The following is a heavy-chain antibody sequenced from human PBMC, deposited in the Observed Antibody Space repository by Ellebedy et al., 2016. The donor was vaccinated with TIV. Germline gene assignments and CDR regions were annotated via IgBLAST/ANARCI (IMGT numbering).Heavy chain of an antibody. D-gene: IGHD3-10*01. CDR1: GYTFNNYG. CDR2: IIPIFKTP. Sequence: SVKVSCXASGYTFNNYGISWVRQAPGQGLEWMGGIIPIFKTPIYAQTFQGRVTISADESTSTAYMEMSSLKSEDTAVYYCARAKTSLTMVRGVYGMDVWGQGTTVTVSS. V-gene: IGHV1-69*13. J-gene: IGHJ6*02. CDR3: ARAKTSLTMVRGVYGMDV.